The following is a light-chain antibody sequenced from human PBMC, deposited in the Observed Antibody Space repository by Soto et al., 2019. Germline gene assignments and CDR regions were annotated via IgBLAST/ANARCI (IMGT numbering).Light chain of an antibody. CDR2: GSS. J-gene: IGKJ4*01. CDR3: QQYNNWPLT. Sequence: EKVMTQSPTILSVSLGERATLSCRASQSVNSNLAWYQQNPGQAPRLLIYGSSTRATGIPARFSGNGSGTEFTLTISSLQSEDFAVYYCQQYNNWPLTFGGGNKVEI. V-gene: IGKV3-15*01. CDR1: QSVNSN.